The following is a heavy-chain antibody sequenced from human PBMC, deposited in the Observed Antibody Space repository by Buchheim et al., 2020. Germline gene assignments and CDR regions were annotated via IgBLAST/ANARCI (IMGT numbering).Heavy chain of an antibody. D-gene: IGHD3-10*01. V-gene: IGHV3-30*18. CDR2: ISYDGSNK. CDR1: GFTFSSYG. CDR3: AKNKYYYGSGSYPHDY. J-gene: IGHJ4*02. Sequence: VQLLESGGGLVQPGGSLRLSCAASGFTFSSYGMHWVRQAPGKGLEWVAVISYDGSNKYYADSVKGRFTISRDNSKNTLYLQMNSLRAEDTAVYYCAKNKYYYGSGSYPHDYWGQGTL.